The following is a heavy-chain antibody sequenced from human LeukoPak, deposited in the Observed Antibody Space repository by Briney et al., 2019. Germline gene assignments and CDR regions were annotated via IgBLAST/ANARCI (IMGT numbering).Heavy chain of an antibody. Sequence: ASVKVSCKASGYTFTGYYIHWVRQAPGQGLEWMGRINPNGGGTNYAQKFQGRVTMTSDTSISTAYMELSRLRSDDTAVYYCARERKITIFGVACDYWGQGTLVTVYS. CDR2: INPNGGGT. V-gene: IGHV1-2*06. D-gene: IGHD3-3*01. CDR1: GYTFTGYY. CDR3: ARERKITIFGVACDY. J-gene: IGHJ4*02.